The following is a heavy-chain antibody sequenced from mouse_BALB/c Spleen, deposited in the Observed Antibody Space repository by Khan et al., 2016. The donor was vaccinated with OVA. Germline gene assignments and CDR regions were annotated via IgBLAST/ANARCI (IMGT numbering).Heavy chain of an antibody. CDR2: ISYSGVT. D-gene: IGHD1-1*01. Sequence: EVQLQESGPGLVKPSQSLSLTCTVTGYSITSGYAWNWIRQFPGNKLEWMGYISYSGVTSYTPSLKSRISITRDTSKNQFFLQLNSVTTDDTATYNCARGNYYGYYFDYWGQGTTLTVSS. J-gene: IGHJ2*01. V-gene: IGHV3-2*02. CDR1: GYSITSGYA. CDR3: ARGNYYGYYFDY.